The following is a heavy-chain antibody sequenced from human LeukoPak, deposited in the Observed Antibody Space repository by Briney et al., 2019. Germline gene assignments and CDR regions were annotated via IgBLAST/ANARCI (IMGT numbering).Heavy chain of an antibody. CDR1: GFTFSDYY. Sequence: PGGSLRLSCAASGFTFSDYYMSWIRQAPGKGPEWVSYISSSGSTIYYADSVKGRFTISRDNGKNSLYLQMNSLRAEDTAVYYCASHSASIVVIGNDAFDIWGQGTMVTVSS. J-gene: IGHJ3*02. CDR2: ISSSGSTI. D-gene: IGHD2-2*01. CDR3: ASHSASIVVIGNDAFDI. V-gene: IGHV3-11*01.